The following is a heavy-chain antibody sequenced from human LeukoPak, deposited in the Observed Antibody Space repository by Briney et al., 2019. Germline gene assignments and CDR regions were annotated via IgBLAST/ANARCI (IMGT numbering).Heavy chain of an antibody. CDR1: GFTFSSYG. CDR2: IWYDGSNK. J-gene: IGHJ6*02. V-gene: IGHV3-33*01. CDR3: ARTMTTVTTYYYYGMDV. D-gene: IGHD4-11*01. Sequence: QAGGSLRLSCAASGFTFSSYGMHWVRQAPGKGLEWVAVIWYDGSNKYYADSVKGRFTTSRDNSKNTLYLQMNSLRAEDTAAHYCARTMTTVTTYYYYGMDVWGQGTTVTVSS.